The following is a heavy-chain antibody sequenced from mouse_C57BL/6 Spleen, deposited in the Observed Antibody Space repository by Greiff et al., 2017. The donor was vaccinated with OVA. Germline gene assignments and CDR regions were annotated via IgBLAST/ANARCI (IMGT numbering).Heavy chain of an antibody. J-gene: IGHJ3*01. V-gene: IGHV1-26*01. D-gene: IGHD1-1*01. CDR1: GYTFTDYY. CDR2: INPNNGGT. CDR3: ARKAYYGSPFAY. Sequence: VQLQQSGPELVKPGASVKISCKASGYTFTDYYMNWVKQSHGKSLEWIGDINPNNGGTSYNQKFKGKATLTVDKSSSTAYMELRSLTSEDSAVYYCARKAYYGSPFAYWGQGTLVTVSA.